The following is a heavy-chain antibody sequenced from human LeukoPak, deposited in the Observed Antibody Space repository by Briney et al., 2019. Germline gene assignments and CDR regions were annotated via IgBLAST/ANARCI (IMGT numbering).Heavy chain of an antibody. CDR2: INPNSGGT. V-gene: IGHV1-2*02. CDR3: ARDYTSTGWLDY. CDR1: GYTFTGYY. D-gene: IGHD6-19*01. Sequence: GASVTVSCTASGYTFTGYYMHWVRQAPGQGGEGMGWINPNSGGTNYAQNFQGRVTMTSDTTISKASMELISLRSDDTAVYYCARDYTSTGWLDYWGQGTLVTVSS. J-gene: IGHJ4*02.